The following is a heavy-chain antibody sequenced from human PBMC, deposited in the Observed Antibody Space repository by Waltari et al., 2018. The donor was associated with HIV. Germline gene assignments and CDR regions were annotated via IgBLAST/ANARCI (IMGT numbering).Heavy chain of an antibody. Sequence: EVQLLESGGDLVQPGGSLRLSCTGSGFTFTTYAMAWVRQAPGKGPGWVSGIYGSGGRAYYSDSVRGRFTISRDDSKNTLYLQMNSLRTEDAAVYYCAKGRLTTTSFDYWGQGTLVTVSS. V-gene: IGHV3-23*01. D-gene: IGHD4-17*01. CDR2: IYGSGGRA. J-gene: IGHJ4*02. CDR1: GFTFTTYA. CDR3: AKGRLTTTSFDY.